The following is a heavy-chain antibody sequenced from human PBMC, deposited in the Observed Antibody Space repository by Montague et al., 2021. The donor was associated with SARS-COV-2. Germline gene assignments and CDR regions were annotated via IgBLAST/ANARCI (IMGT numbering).Heavy chain of an antibody. CDR1: GFSFSAYA. D-gene: IGHD3-10*01. J-gene: IGHJ4*02. V-gene: IGHV3-30-3*01. CDR3: ARDSYLSGFDY. Sequence: SLRLSCAASGFSFSAYAMSLFRQAPGKGLEWVAVMSYDGSNKYYADSVKGRFTISRDNSKNTLYLQMNSLRVEDTAVYYCARDSYLSGFDYWGQGTLVTVSS. CDR2: MSYDGSNK.